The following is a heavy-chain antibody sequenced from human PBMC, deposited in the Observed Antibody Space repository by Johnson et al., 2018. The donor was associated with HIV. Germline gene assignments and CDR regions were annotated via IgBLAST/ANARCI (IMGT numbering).Heavy chain of an antibody. CDR3: ARKGDAFDI. CDR1: GSTFSNFW. J-gene: IGHJ3*02. V-gene: IGHV3-7*05. Sequence: VQLVESGGGLVQPGGSLSLSCAASGSTFSNFWMSWVRQAPGKGLEWVANINQDGSEKYYVDSVKGRFTVSRDNAKNSLYLQMSSLSAVDTAIYYCARKGDAFDIWGQGTMVTVSS. CDR2: INQDGSEK.